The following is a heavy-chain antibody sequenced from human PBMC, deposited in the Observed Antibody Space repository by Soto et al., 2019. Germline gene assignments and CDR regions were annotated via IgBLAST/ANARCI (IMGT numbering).Heavy chain of an antibody. V-gene: IGHV1-18*01. J-gene: IGHJ2*01. CDR3: ARCYCSVGSCYACWHFDL. CDR2: ISASTRNT. CDR1: GYTFTNYA. Sequence: QVQLVQSGAEVKKPGASVKVSCQASGYTFTNYAISWVRQAPGQGLEWMGWISASTRNTDQAQNFQGRVTMTKDPSTNTANMELRSLRSDDTAVYYCARCYCSVGSCYACWHFDLWGRGTLVTVSS. D-gene: IGHD2-15*01.